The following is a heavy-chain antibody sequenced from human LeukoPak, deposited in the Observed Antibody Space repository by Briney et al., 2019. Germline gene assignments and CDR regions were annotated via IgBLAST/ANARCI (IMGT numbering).Heavy chain of an antibody. D-gene: IGHD6-19*01. CDR2: INHSGST. J-gene: IGHJ4*02. CDR1: GGSFSGYY. V-gene: IGHV4-34*01. CDR3: ARGGGVAVADYFFDS. Sequence: SGTLSLTCAVYGGSFSGYYWSWIRQPPGKGLEWIGEINHSGSTNYNPSLKSRVTVSVDTAKDQVSLKLTSVTAADTAVYFCARGGGVAVADYFFDSWGQGTLVTVSS.